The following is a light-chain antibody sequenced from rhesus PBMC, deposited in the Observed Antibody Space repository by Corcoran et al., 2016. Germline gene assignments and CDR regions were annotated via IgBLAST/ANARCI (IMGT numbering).Light chain of an antibody. CDR3: QHYYSTPPT. J-gene: IGKJ1*01. Sequence: DIQMTQSPSSLSASVGDRVTITCRASQGITNALAWYQQNQGETPKLLIYEASSLQSGIPSRFSGSGSGTDFTLTISSLQSEDFATYYCQHYYSTPPTFGQGTKVEIK. CDR1: QGITNA. CDR2: EAS. V-gene: IGKV1-33*02.